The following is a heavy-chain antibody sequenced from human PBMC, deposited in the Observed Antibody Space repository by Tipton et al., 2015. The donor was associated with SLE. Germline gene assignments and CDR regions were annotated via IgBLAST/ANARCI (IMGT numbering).Heavy chain of an antibody. J-gene: IGHJ6*02. CDR1: GFTFGSYA. V-gene: IGHV3-30-3*01. Sequence: SLRLSCAASGFTFGSYAMHWVRQAPGQGLEWVAVISNDGSDKYYADSVKGRDSVRGRFTISRDNSKNTLYVQMNSLRTEDTAVYYCARGAYHYGMDVWGQGTTVTVSS. CDR3: ARGAYHYGMDV. CDR2: ISNDGSDK.